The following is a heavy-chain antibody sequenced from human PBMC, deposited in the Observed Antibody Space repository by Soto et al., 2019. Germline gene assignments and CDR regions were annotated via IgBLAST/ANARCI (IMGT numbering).Heavy chain of an antibody. CDR1: GFTFSSYA. D-gene: IGHD5-12*01. J-gene: IGHJ4*02. V-gene: IGHV3-30-3*01. CDR2: ISYDGSNK. CDR3: ARDPRDGYNLFDY. Sequence: QVQLVESGGGVVQPGRSLRLSCAASGFTFSSYAMHWVRQAPGKGLEWVAVISYDGSNKYYADSVKCRFTISRDNYKNTLYLQMNSLRAEDTAVYYCARDPRDGYNLFDYWGQGTLVTVSS.